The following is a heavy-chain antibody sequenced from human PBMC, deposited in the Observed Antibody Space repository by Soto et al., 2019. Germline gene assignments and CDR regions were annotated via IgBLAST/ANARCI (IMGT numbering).Heavy chain of an antibody. CDR2: IYPGDSDT. D-gene: IGHD6-19*01. V-gene: IGHV5-51*01. J-gene: IGHJ6*02. CDR1: GYSFTSYW. CDR3: ARHSTSGWYFYYYGMDV. Sequence: EVQLVQSGAEVKKPGESLKISCKGSGYSFTSYWIGWVRQMPGKGLEWMGIIYPGDSDTRYSPSFQCQVTISADKSISTAYLQWSSLKASATAMYYCARHSTSGWYFYYYGMDVWGQGTTVTVSS.